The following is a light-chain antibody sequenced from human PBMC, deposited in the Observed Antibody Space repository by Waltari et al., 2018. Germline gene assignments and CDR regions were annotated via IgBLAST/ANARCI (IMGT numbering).Light chain of an antibody. CDR1: ALSRHF. Sequence: SHELTQPPSVSVSPGHTARITCSGDALSRHFAYWYQQKASQAPVAVICKDSERPWGIPERFSCSSSGTTVTLTTSGVQADDEADYYCQNTGSSGAWVFGGGTKLTVL. CDR3: QNTGSSGAWV. V-gene: IGLV3-25*03. J-gene: IGLJ3*02. CDR2: KDS.